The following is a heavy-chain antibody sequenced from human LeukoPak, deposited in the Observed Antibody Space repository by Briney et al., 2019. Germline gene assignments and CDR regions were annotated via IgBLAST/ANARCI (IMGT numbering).Heavy chain of an antibody. CDR2: ISSSSSYI. D-gene: IGHD5-18*01. V-gene: IGHV3-21*01. J-gene: IGHJ4*02. CDR1: GFTFSSYS. CDR3: ARARGDTAMVPNYFDY. Sequence: GGSLRLSCAASGFTFSSYSMNWVRQAPGKGLEWVSSISSSSSYIYYAGSVKGRFTISRDNAKNSLYLQMNSLRAEDTAVYYCARARGDTAMVPNYFDYWGQGTLVTVSS.